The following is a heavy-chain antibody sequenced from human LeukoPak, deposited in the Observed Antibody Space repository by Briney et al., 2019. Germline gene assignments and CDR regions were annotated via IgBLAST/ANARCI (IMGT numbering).Heavy chain of an antibody. Sequence: SETLSLTCTVSGGSISSYYWSWIRQPAGKGLEWIGRIYTSGSTNYNPSLKSRVTISIDTSKNQFSLKLSSVTAADTAVYYCARSRVEQRRVPFDYWGQGTLVTVSS. V-gene: IGHV4-4*07. CDR2: IYTSGST. D-gene: IGHD1/OR15-1a*01. J-gene: IGHJ4*02. CDR1: GGSISSYY. CDR3: ARSRVEQRRVPFDY.